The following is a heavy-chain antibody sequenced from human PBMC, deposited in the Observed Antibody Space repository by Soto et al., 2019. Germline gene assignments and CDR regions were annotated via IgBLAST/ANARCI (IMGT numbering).Heavy chain of an antibody. Sequence: QVQLVESGGGVVQPGRSLRLSCAASGFTFSGYGMHWVRQAPGKGLEWVAITRHDGSNTYYADSVRGRFTISRDNSKKTPYLQMDRLRAENTAVYYCARDGVGATTFFGYFDYWGQGTLVTVSS. J-gene: IGHJ4*02. CDR2: TRHDGSNT. D-gene: IGHD1-26*01. CDR3: ARDGVGATTFFGYFDY. V-gene: IGHV3-33*01. CDR1: GFTFSGYG.